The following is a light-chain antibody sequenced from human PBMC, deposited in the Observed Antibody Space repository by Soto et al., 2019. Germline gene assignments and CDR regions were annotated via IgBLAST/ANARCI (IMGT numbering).Light chain of an antibody. CDR1: QSVSSSY. J-gene: IGKJ1*01. V-gene: IGKV3D-7*01. CDR2: GAS. CDR3: QQDYNLPA. Sequence: EVVLTQSPGTLSLSPGERATLSFRASQSVSSSYLAWYQQKPGQAPRLLIYGASNRATGIPARFSGSGSGTDFTLTISSLQPEDFAVYYCQQDYNLPAFGQGTKV.